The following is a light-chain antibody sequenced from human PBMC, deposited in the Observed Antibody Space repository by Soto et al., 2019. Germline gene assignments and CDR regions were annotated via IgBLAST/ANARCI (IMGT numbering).Light chain of an antibody. CDR1: SSNIGAGYD. CDR2: ANT. Sequence: QAVVTQPPSVSGAPGQGVTISCTGSSSNIGAGYDVHWYQQLPGTAPKLLMYANTNRPSGVPDRFSGSKSGTSASLAITGLQAEDEAVYYCHSYDSGLSGHVLFGGGTKVTVL. CDR3: HSYDSGLSGHVL. J-gene: IGLJ2*01. V-gene: IGLV1-40*01.